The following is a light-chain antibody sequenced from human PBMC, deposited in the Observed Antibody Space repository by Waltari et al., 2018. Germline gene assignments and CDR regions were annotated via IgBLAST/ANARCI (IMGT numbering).Light chain of an antibody. V-gene: IGLV2-23*02. CDR1: RRAGGSDHI. Sequence: SALTPAASVSGSPGPSITISSTGTRRAGGSDHIVTCYQQHPGKAPKLIISEVTQRPSGVSNRFSGSKSGNTASLTISGLQAEDEADYFCSSYGSINTWLFGGGTKLTVL. J-gene: IGLJ3*02. CDR3: SSYGSINTWL. CDR2: EVT.